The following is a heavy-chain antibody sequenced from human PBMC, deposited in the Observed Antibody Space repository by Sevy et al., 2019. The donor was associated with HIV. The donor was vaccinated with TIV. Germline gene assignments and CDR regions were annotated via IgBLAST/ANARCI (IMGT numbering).Heavy chain of an antibody. CDR1: GGSISSSSYY. CDR2: IYYSGST. Sequence: SETLSLTCTVSGGSISSSSYYWGWIRQPPGKGLEWIGSIYYSGSTYYNPSLKSRVTISVDTSKNQFSLKLGSVTAADTAVYYCARRSCSSTSCYPIYWYFDLWGRGTLVTVSS. V-gene: IGHV4-39*01. CDR3: ARRSCSSTSCYPIYWYFDL. J-gene: IGHJ2*01. D-gene: IGHD2-2*01.